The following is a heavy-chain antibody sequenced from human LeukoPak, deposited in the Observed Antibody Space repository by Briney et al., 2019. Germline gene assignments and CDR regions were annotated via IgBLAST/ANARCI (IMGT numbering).Heavy chain of an antibody. J-gene: IGHJ6*03. V-gene: IGHV1-69*13. CDR2: IIPIFGTA. CDR3: ARDFRPGSGIRKNYYYYMDV. D-gene: IGHD3-10*01. CDR1: GGTFSSYA. Sequence: ASVKVSCKASGGTFSSYAISWVRQAPGQGLEWMGGIIPIFGTANYAQKFQGRVTITADESTSTAYMELSSLRSEDTAVYYCARDFRPGSGIRKNYYYYMDVWGKGTTVTISS.